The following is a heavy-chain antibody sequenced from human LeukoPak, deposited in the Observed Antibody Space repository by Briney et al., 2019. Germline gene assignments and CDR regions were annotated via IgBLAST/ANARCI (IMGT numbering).Heavy chain of an antibody. CDR2: IIPVFGTA. CDR3: ARGGIVVVPPDISHHDAFDI. V-gene: IGHV1-69*13. Sequence: ASVKVSCKASGGTFNSYAISWVRQAPGQGLEWMGGIIPVFGTAIYAQKFQGRVTITADESTSTAYMELSTLKSEDTAVYYCARGGIVVVPPDISHHDAFDIWGQGTMVTVSS. CDR1: GGTFNSYA. J-gene: IGHJ3*02. D-gene: IGHD2-2*01.